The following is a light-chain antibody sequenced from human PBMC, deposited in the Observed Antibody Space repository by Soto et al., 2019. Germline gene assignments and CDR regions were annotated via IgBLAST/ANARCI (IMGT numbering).Light chain of an antibody. Sequence: QSALTQPASVSGSLGQSITISCTGTSSDIGGYKYVSWYQQHPGKAPKLIIFEVSNRPSGVSDRFSGSNSGNTASLTISGLKAEDEADYYCTSYSTYRVLVFGGGTKVTVL. CDR3: TSYSTYRVLV. CDR2: EVS. CDR1: SSDIGGYKY. J-gene: IGLJ3*02. V-gene: IGLV2-14*01.